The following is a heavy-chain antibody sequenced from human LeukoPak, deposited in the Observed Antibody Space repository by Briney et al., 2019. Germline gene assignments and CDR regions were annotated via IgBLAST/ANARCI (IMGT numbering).Heavy chain of an antibody. J-gene: IGHJ4*02. CDR1: GGSISSYY. Sequence: PSETLSLTCTVSGGSISSYYWSWIRQPAGKGLEWIGRMHSSGSTNYNPPIKSRVTMSLDTSKNQFSLKVDSVTAADTAMYYCAREAVHYGSGSHDYWGQGTLVAVSS. CDR2: MHSSGST. V-gene: IGHV4-4*07. D-gene: IGHD3-10*01. CDR3: AREAVHYGSGSHDY.